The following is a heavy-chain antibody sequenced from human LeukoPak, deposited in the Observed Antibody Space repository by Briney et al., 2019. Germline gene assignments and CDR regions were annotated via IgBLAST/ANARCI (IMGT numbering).Heavy chain of an antibody. CDR1: GFTIGNHG. J-gene: IGHJ4*02. D-gene: IGHD5-12*01. CDR3: AKEYSGYPAFDY. V-gene: IGHV3-30*18. CDR2: ISHNGGAE. Sequence: GGSLRLSCAVSGFTIGNHGMHWVRQAAGKGLEWVAMISHNGGAEYYRDSVKGRFIISRDNSNNMLYLQMSSLRLEDTAVYYCAKEYSGYPAFDYWGQGTLVTVSS.